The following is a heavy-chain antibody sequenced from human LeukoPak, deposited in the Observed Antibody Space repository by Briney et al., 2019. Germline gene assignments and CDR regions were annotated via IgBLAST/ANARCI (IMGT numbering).Heavy chain of an antibody. J-gene: IGHJ5*02. CDR2: INHTGST. CDR1: GGSITDYY. V-gene: IGHV4-34*01. CDR3: AREVPGSPNHWLDR. D-gene: IGHD3-10*01. Sequence: KPSETLSLTCALSGGSITDYYYNWVRQPPVKGLEWIGEINHTGSTNYNPSLKSRVIIAVDRSKNQLSLKLNSATAADAVIYYCAREVPGSPNHWLDRWGQGTLVAVSS.